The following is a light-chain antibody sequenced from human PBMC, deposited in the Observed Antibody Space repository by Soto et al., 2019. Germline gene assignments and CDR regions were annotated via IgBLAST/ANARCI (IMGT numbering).Light chain of an antibody. V-gene: IGKV3-15*01. CDR1: QRVSSD. Sequence: EIVMTQSPVTLSVSPGERATLSCRASQRVSSDLAWYQQKPGKAPRLLMYAASTRATGIPARISGSGSGTEFTPTISSLQSEDFSDYYCQQYNNWPPYLTCGQGTKLETK. CDR3: QQYNNWPPYLT. J-gene: IGKJ2*01. CDR2: AAS.